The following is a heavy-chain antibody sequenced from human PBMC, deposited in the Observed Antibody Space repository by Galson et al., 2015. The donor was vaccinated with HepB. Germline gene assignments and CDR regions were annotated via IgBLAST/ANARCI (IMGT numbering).Heavy chain of an antibody. CDR3: ARDRGSGWFDY. V-gene: IGHV3-33*01. Sequence: LRLSCAASGFTFSSYGMHWVRQAPGKGLEWVALIWYDGSNKYYSDSVKGRFTISRDNSKNTLYLQMNSLRAEDTAVYYCARDRGSGWFDYWGHGTLVTVSS. J-gene: IGHJ4*01. CDR1: GFTFSSYG. CDR2: IWYDGSNK. D-gene: IGHD6-19*01.